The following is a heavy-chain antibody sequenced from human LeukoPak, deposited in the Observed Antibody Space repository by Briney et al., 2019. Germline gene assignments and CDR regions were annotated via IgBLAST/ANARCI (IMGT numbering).Heavy chain of an antibody. Sequence: GGSLRLSCAASGFTFSDYYMSWIRQAPGKGLEWVSYISSSSSYTSYADSVKGRFTISRDNAKNSLYLQMNSLRAEDTAVYYCARSRDCSGGSCYVDAFDIWGQGTMVTVSS. CDR2: ISSSSSYT. J-gene: IGHJ3*02. D-gene: IGHD2-15*01. CDR1: GFTFSDYY. CDR3: ARSRDCSGGSCYVDAFDI. V-gene: IGHV3-11*06.